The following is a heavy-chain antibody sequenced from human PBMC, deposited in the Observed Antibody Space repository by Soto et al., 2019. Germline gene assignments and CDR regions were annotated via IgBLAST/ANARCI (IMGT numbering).Heavy chain of an antibody. CDR1: GGSFSGYY. J-gene: IGHJ4*02. Sequence: QVQLQQWGAGLLKPSETLSLTCAVYGGSFSGYYWTWIRQPPGTGLARIGDINHSGSTHYNTALKTRVTITVDTSKNQLSLKLTSVTAADSAVYYWAGDNIAGLFDYWGQGTLVTVSS. V-gene: IGHV4-34*01. CDR3: AGDNIAGLFDY. CDR2: INHSGST. D-gene: IGHD2-15*01.